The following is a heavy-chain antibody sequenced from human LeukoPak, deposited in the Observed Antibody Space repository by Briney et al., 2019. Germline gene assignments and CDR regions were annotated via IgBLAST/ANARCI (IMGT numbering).Heavy chain of an antibody. D-gene: IGHD2-15*01. CDR3: AKDLGSAITSALALDV. CDR1: EFTFSSYA. V-gene: IGHV3-23*01. CDR2: ISGSGGST. Sequence: GGSLRPACAAAEFTFSSYAMSWVRQAPGKGLEWVSAISGSGGSTYYADSVKGRFTISRDNRKNLLHLQMNSLRPDDSAVYYCAKDLGSAITSALALDVWGQGTTVTVSS. J-gene: IGHJ6*02.